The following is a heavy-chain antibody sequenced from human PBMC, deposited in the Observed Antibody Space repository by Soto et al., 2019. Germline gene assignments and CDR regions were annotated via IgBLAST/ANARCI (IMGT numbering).Heavy chain of an antibody. CDR3: ARDGGRHSGGIDY. CDR2: IIPIFGTA. Sequence: QVQLVQSGAEVKKPGSSVKVSCEASGGTFSSYSINWVRQAPGQGLEWMGAIIPIFGTANYAQKFQGRVTITADESTSTAYMELSSLRSEDTAVYYCARDGGRHSGGIDYWGQGTLVTVSS. V-gene: IGHV1-69*01. D-gene: IGHD1-26*01. CDR1: GGTFSSYS. J-gene: IGHJ4*02.